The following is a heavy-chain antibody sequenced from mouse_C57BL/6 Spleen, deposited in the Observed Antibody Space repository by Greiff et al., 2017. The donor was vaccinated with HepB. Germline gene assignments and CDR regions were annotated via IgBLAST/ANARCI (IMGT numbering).Heavy chain of an antibody. Sequence: DVHLVESGGDLVKPGGSLKLSCAASGFTFSSYGMSWVRQTPDKRLEWVATISSGGSYTYYPDSVKGRFTISRDNAKNTLYLQMSSLKSEDTAMYYCASPYYYGSSSWYFDVWGTGTTVTVSS. J-gene: IGHJ1*03. CDR3: ASPYYYGSSSWYFDV. CDR1: GFTFSSYG. CDR2: ISSGGSYT. V-gene: IGHV5-6*01. D-gene: IGHD1-1*01.